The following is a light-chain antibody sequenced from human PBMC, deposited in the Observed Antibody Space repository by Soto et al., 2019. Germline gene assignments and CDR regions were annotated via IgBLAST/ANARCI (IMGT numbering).Light chain of an antibody. CDR1: QGISND. V-gene: IGKV1-17*01. CDR2: TAS. Sequence: QMTQSPSSLSSSLGDRVTITCRASQGISNDLGWYQQKPGKAPKRLIYTASNLQSGVPPRFSGSGSGTELTLTISRLQPEDFATYYCLQHHNFPLTCGQGTKVDIK. J-gene: IGKJ1*01. CDR3: LQHHNFPLT.